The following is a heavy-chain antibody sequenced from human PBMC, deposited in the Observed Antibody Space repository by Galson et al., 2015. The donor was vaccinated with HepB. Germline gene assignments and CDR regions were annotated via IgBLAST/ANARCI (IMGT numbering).Heavy chain of an antibody. D-gene: IGHD5-24*01. J-gene: IGHJ4*02. Sequence: SVKVSCKASGYTFTGYYMHWVRQAPGQGLEWMGWINPNSGGTNYAQKFQGRVTMTRDTSISTAYMELSRLRSDDTAVYYCARGDKMATIEGLVDYWGQGTLVTVSS. V-gene: IGHV1-2*02. CDR2: INPNSGGT. CDR3: ARGDKMATIEGLVDY. CDR1: GYTFTGYY.